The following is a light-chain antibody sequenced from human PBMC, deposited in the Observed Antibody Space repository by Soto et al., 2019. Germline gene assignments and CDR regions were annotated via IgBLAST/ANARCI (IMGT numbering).Light chain of an antibody. V-gene: IGLV1-40*01. CDR3: KSYASSLSGWV. CDR1: NSNIGAGYD. CDR2: GNS. J-gene: IGLJ3*02. Sequence: QSVLTQPPSVSGAPGQRVTISCTGYNSNIGAGYDVHWYQQLPGTAPKLLIYGNSNRPSGVPDRFSASKSGTSASLAITGLQAEDEADYYCKSYASSLSGWVFGGGTKLTVL.